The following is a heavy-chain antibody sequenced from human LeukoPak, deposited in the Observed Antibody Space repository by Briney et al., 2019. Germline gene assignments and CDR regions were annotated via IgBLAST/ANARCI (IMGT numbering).Heavy chain of an antibody. CDR1: GYSISTSYY. D-gene: IGHD5-18*01. J-gene: IGHJ5*02. CDR3: ARTGGPQLWLT. Sequence: PSETLSLTCTVSGYSISTSYYWGWIRPPPGKGLEWIGSIYHSGNTYYNPSLESRVTISVDTSKNQFSLKLNSVTAADTAVYYCARTGGPQLWLTWGQGTLVTVSS. V-gene: IGHV4-38-2*02. CDR2: IYHSGNT.